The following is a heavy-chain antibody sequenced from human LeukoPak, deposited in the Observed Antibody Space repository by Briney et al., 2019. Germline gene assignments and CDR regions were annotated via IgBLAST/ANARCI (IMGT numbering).Heavy chain of an antibody. CDR3: ASYYDFWSGFHDAFDI. CDR2: IYSGGST. CDR1: GFTVSSNY. J-gene: IGHJ3*02. D-gene: IGHD3-3*01. V-gene: IGHV3-66*01. Sequence: GGSLRLSCAASGFTVSSNYMSWVRQAPGKGLEWVSVIYSGGSTYYADSVKGRFTISRDNAKNSLYLQMNSLRAEDTAVYYCASYYDFWSGFHDAFDIWGQGTMVTVSS.